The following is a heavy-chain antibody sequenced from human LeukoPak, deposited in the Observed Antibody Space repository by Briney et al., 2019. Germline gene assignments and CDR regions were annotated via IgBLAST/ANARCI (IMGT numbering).Heavy chain of an antibody. D-gene: IGHD1-14*01. CDR1: GYTFTSYY. CDR2: INPSGGST. Sequence: TSVKVSCKASGYTFTSYYMHWVRQAPGQGLEWIGIINPSGGSTSYAQKFQGRVTMTRDTSTSTVYMELSSLRSEDTAVYYCASLATGPGYDAFDIWGQGTMVTVSS. V-gene: IGHV1-46*01. CDR3: ASLATGPGYDAFDI. J-gene: IGHJ3*02.